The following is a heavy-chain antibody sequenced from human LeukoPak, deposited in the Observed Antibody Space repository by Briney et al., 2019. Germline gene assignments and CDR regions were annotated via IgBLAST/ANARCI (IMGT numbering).Heavy chain of an antibody. D-gene: IGHD6-13*01. J-gene: IGHJ1*01. V-gene: IGHV3-30*18. CDR1: GFNFTSYG. CDR2: ISYDGSTK. CDR3: VKDLWGGSSWFEYLQH. Sequence: GGSRRLSCVASGFNFTSYGMHWVRQSPGKGLQWVAVISYDGSTKFYADSVKGRFTISRDNSKDTLYLQMNSLRADDTSVYYCVKDLWGGSSWFEYLQHWGQGTLVTVSS.